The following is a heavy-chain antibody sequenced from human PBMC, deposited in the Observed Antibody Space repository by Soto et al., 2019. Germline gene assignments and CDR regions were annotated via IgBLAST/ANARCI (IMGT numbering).Heavy chain of an antibody. D-gene: IGHD1-26*01. CDR1: GGSISSSGYY. V-gene: IGHV4-39*01. CDR2: IYYTGST. Sequence: QLQLQESGPGLVRPSETLSLTCTVSGGSISSSGYYWGWIRQPPGKGLEWIGSIYYTGSTYYNPSLKSRVTISVDKSKNQFSLRLNSVTAADTAVFYCADYSGTYNDAFDVWGHGTRVTVSS. CDR3: ADYSGTYNDAFDV. J-gene: IGHJ3*01.